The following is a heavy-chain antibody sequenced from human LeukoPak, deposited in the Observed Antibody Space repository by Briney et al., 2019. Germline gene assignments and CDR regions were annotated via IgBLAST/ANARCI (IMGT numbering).Heavy chain of an antibody. CDR1: GFTFSSYA. CDR2: ISGSGGST. D-gene: IGHD6-19*01. Sequence: GGSLRLSCAASGFTFSSYAMSWVRQAPGEGLEWVSAISGSGGSTYYADSVKGRFTISRDNSKNTLYLQMNSLRAEDTAVYYCAKQEGSGWYRAYYYYYGMDVWGQGTTVTVSS. V-gene: IGHV3-23*01. CDR3: AKQEGSGWYRAYYYYYGMDV. J-gene: IGHJ6*02.